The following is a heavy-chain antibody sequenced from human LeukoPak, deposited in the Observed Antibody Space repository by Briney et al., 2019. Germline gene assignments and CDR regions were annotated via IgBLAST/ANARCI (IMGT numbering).Heavy chain of an antibody. J-gene: IGHJ4*02. D-gene: IGHD3-10*01. CDR2: IWYDGSNK. V-gene: IGHV3-33*01. CDR3: ARDCVLGELLIGY. CDR1: GFTFSSYG. Sequence: PGRSLRLSCEASGFTFSSYGMHWVRQAPGKGLEWVAVIWYDGSNKYYADSVKGRFTISRDNSKNTLYLQMNSLRAEDTAVYYCARDCVLGELLIGYWGQGTLVTVSS.